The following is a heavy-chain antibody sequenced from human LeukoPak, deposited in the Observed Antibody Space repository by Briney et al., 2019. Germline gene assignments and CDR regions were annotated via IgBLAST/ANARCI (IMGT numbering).Heavy chain of an antibody. CDR1: GFTFDDYA. V-gene: IGHV3-9*01. CDR2: ISWNSGSI. Sequence: GGSLRLSCAASGFTFDDYAMHWVRQAPGKGLEWVSGISWNSGSIGYADSVKGRFTISRDNAKNSLYLQMNGLRAEDTALYYCAKDKRNYYDSSGYSYYFDYWGQGTLVTVSS. D-gene: IGHD3-22*01. CDR3: AKDKRNYYDSSGYSYYFDY. J-gene: IGHJ4*02.